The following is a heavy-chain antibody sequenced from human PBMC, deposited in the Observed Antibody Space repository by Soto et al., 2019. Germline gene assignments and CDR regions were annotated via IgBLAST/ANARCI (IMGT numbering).Heavy chain of an antibody. Sequence: GASVKVSCKASGGTFSSYAINWVRQAPGQGLEWMGGIIPIFDKTNYAQKYYAQKFQGRVTITADKSTRTAYMELSSLRSEDTAVYYCATRDGYNKFDYWGQGTLVTVSS. CDR1: GGTFSSYA. V-gene: IGHV1-69*06. CDR3: ATRDGYNKFDY. CDR2: IIPIFDKT. D-gene: IGHD5-12*01. J-gene: IGHJ4*02.